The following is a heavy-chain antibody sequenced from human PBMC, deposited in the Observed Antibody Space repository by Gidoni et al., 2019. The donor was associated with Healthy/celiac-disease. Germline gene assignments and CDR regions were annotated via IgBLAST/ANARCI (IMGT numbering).Heavy chain of an antibody. J-gene: IGHJ4*02. CDR3: ASGYSSSWEGPPWDY. D-gene: IGHD6-13*01. CDR2: IIPIFGIA. CDR1: GGTFSSYA. V-gene: IGHV1-69*04. Sequence: QVQPVQSGAEVKKPGSSVKVSCKASGGTFSSYAISWVRQAPGQGLEWRGRIIPIFGIANYAQKFQGRVTITADKSTSTAYMELSSLRSEDTAVYYCASGYSSSWEGPPWDYWGQGTLVTVSS.